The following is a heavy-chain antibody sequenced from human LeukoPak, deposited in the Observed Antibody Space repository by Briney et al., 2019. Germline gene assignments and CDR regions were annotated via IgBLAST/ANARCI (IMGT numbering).Heavy chain of an antibody. CDR1: GYTFTSYY. CDR2: INPSGGST. V-gene: IGHV1-46*01. CDR3: ARDHREAYYYDSSGHGAFDI. Sequence: ASVKVSCKASGYTFTSYYMHWVRQAPGQGLEWMGIINPSGGSTSYAQKFQGRVTMTRDTSTSTVYMELSSLRSEDTAVYYCARDHREAYYYDSSGHGAFDIWGQGTMVTVSS. J-gene: IGHJ3*02. D-gene: IGHD3-22*01.